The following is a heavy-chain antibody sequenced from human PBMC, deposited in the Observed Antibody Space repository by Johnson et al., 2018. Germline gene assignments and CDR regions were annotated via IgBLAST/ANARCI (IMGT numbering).Heavy chain of an antibody. Sequence: QVQLVQSGGGVVQPGRSLRLSCVASGFSFNLYGMHWVRQPPGKGLEWVALISYDEDRTYYTDSVRGRFTISRDNSENTLFLELSSLRVEDTAVYYCAKTRQYYYDASRDNYFPFDSWGQGTLVTVSS. D-gene: IGHD3-22*01. CDR3: AKTRQYYYDASRDNYFPFDS. CDR2: ISYDEDRT. V-gene: IGHV3-30*18. CDR1: GFSFNLYG. J-gene: IGHJ4*01.